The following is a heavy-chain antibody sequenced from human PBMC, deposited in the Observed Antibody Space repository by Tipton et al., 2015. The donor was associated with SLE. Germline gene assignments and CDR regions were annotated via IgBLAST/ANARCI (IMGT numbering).Heavy chain of an antibody. Sequence: SLRLSCAASGFRFDDFAMHWVRQAPGKGLEWVSGIGWNSGYIGYADSVEGRFTISRDNAKNSLYLQMNSLRPEDTAFYYCVRVGTPDYYMDVWGKGTRVTVSS. CDR1: GFRFDDFA. CDR3: VRVGTPDYYMDV. CDR2: IGWNSGYI. J-gene: IGHJ6*03. D-gene: IGHD1-26*01. V-gene: IGHV3-9*01.